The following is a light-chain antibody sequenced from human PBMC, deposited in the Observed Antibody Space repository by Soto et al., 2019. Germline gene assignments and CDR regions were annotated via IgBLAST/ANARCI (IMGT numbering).Light chain of an antibody. CDR1: QGISSY. CDR2: AAS. CDR3: QLYYSYPLT. J-gene: IGKJ4*01. V-gene: IGKV1-8*01. Sequence: AIRMTQSPSSFSASTGDRVTITCRASQGISSYLAWYQQKPGKAPKLLIYAASTLQSGVPSRFSGSGSGTDFTLSIRCLHSEHFATYYCQLYYSYPLTFGGGTKVEIK.